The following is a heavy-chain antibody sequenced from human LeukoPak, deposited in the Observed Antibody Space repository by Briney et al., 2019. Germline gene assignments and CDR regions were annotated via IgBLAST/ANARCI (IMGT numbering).Heavy chain of an antibody. CDR2: IYYSGST. Sequence: SETLSLTCTVSGGSISSYYWSWIRQPPGKGLEWIGYIYYSGSTNYNPSLKSRVTISVDTSKNQFSLKLSSVTAADTAAYYCASGYDYVRSDYWGQGTLVTVSS. J-gene: IGHJ4*02. V-gene: IGHV4-59*08. CDR3: ASGYDYVRSDY. CDR1: GGSISSYY. D-gene: IGHD5-12*01.